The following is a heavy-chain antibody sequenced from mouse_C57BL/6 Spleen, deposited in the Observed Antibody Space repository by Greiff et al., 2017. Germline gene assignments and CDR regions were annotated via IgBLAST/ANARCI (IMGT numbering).Heavy chain of an antibody. J-gene: IGHJ2*01. CDR2: IYPRSGNT. CDR1: GYTFTSYG. V-gene: IGHV1-81*01. D-gene: IGHD1-1*01. CDR3: AREGDGSRY. Sequence: VQVVESGAELARPGASVKLSCKASGYTFTSYGISWVKQRTGQGLEWIGEIYPRSGNTYYNEKFKGKATLTADKSSSTAYMELRSLTSEDSAVYFCAREGDGSRYWGQGTTLTVSS.